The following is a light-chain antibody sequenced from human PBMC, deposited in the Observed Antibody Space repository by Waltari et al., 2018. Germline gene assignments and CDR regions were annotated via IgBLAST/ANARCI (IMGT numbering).Light chain of an antibody. V-gene: IGKV1-39*01. Sequence: DTQMPQSPSSLSAFFGDSVTITCRASQGISNDLNWYQQRPGKAPKLLIYSASTLQDGVPSRFSGGASGTDFTLTISGLQPEDFAIYWCQQSFSSPRTFGRGTKVEI. CDR1: QGISND. J-gene: IGKJ1*01. CDR3: QQSFSSPRT. CDR2: SAS.